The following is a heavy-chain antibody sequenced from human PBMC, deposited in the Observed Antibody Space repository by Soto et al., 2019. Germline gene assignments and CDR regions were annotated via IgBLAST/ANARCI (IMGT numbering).Heavy chain of an antibody. J-gene: IGHJ4*02. Sequence: GSLRLSCVASGFMFRSYAMHWVRQAPGKGLEWVAGIWYDGSTKYYGDSVKGRYSISRDNSKNMLDLQMNSLRAEDTAVYYCARVASSSSWHIPHFDQWGQGTLVTVSS. CDR3: ARVASSSSWHIPHFDQ. CDR1: GFMFRSYA. V-gene: IGHV3-33*01. CDR2: IWYDGSTK. D-gene: IGHD6-13*01.